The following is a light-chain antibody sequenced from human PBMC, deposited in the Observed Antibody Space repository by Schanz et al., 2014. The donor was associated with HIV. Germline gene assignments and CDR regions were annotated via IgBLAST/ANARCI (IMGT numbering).Light chain of an antibody. CDR1: GSNIGAGYD. V-gene: IGLV1-40*01. J-gene: IGLJ2*01. Sequence: QSVLTQPPSVSAAPGQKVTISCSGSGSNIGAGYDVHWYQQLPGTAPKLLIYGNSNRPSGVPDRFSGSKSGTSASLIISALQGEDEGDYYCQSFDTRLSAVVFGGGTKLTVL. CDR2: GNS. CDR3: QSFDTRLSAVV.